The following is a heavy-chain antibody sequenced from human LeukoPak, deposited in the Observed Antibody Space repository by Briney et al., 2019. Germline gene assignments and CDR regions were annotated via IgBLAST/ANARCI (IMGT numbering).Heavy chain of an antibody. CDR1: GFTFSSYG. CDR2: ITGSGGST. D-gene: IGHD2-15*01. V-gene: IGHV3-23*01. J-gene: IGHJ4*02. CDR3: ARGSVVVAATIDY. Sequence: GGSLRLSCAASGFTFSSYGMSWVRQAPGKGLEWVSAITGSGGSTYYADSVKGRFTISRDNAKNTLYLQMNSLRAEDTAVYYCARGSVVVAATIDYWGQGTLVTVAS.